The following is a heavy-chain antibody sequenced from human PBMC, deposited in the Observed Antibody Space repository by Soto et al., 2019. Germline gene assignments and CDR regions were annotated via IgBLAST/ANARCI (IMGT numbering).Heavy chain of an antibody. CDR1: GFTFSRYE. V-gene: IGHV3-48*03. CDR3: ARDEGSAWYFDY. CDR2: IGSSGSTI. J-gene: IGHJ4*02. D-gene: IGHD6-19*01. Sequence: EVQLVESGGGLVQPGGSLRLSCAASGFTFSRYEMNWVRQAPGKGLEWVSYIGSSGSTIYYADSVKGRFTISRDNAKNSLYLQMNSPRAEDTAIYFCARDEGSAWYFDYWGQGTLVTVSS.